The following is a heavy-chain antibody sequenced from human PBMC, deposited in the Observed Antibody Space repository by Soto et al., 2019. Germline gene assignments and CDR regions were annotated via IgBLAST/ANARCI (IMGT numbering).Heavy chain of an antibody. V-gene: IGHV4-34*01. CDR3: ARVRITMVRGGYGMDV. J-gene: IGHJ6*02. Sequence: QVQLQQWGAGLLKPSETLSLTCAVYGGSFSGYYWSWIRQPPGKGLEWIGEINHSGSTNYNPSLKSRVTISVDTSKNQFFLKLSSVTAADTAVYYCARVRITMVRGGYGMDVWGQGTTVTVSS. D-gene: IGHD3-10*01. CDR2: INHSGST. CDR1: GGSFSGYY.